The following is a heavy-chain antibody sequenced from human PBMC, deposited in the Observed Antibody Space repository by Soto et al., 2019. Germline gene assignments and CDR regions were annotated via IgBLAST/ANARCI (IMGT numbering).Heavy chain of an antibody. CDR2: ISGSGTTT. CDR1: GFIFSSYA. V-gene: IGHV3-23*01. D-gene: IGHD5-18*01. Sequence: PGGSLRLSCAASGFIFSSYALSWVRQAPGKGLEWVSAISGSGTTTYYADSVKGRFTFSRDNSKNTLYLQMNSLRAEDTAVYYCATGTLYSYGPDHDAFDIWGQGTMVTVSS. J-gene: IGHJ3*02. CDR3: ATGTLYSYGPDHDAFDI.